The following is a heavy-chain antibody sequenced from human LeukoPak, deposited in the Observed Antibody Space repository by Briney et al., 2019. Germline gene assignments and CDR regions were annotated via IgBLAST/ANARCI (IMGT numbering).Heavy chain of an antibody. CDR1: GFTFSSYE. CDR3: ARDFGYYGSGSYPDCFDY. J-gene: IGHJ4*02. V-gene: IGHV3-48*03. CDR2: ISTSDSTI. D-gene: IGHD3-10*01. Sequence: GGSLRLPCTASGFTFSSYEMNWVRQAPGKGLEWVSYISTSDSTIYYADSVKGRFTISRDNAKNSLYLQMNSLRAEDTAIYYCARDFGYYGSGSYPDCFDYWGQGTLVTVSS.